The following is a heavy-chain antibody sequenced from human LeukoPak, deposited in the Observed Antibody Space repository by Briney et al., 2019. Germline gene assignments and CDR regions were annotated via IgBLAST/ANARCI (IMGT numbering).Heavy chain of an antibody. CDR1: GYTFTGYY. V-gene: IGHV1-2*02. CDR3: ARGVTYDFCSGYYESFYYYYGMDV. D-gene: IGHD3-3*01. J-gene: IGHJ6*02. Sequence: ASVKVSCKASGYTFTGYYMHWVRQAPGQGLEWMGWINPNSGGTNYAQKFQGRVTMTRDTSISTAYMELSRLRSDDTAVYYCARGVTYDFCSGYYESFYYYYGMDVWGQGTTVTVSS. CDR2: INPNSGGT.